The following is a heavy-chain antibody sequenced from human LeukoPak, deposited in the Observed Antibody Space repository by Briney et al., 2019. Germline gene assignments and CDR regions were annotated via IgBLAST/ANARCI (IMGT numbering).Heavy chain of an antibody. J-gene: IGHJ4*02. CDR1: GSSFSSYA. V-gene: IGHV3-30*04. CDR2: MSYDGSNK. CDR3: ATRTRDAYKTFDY. Sequence: PGGSLRLSCAASGSSFSSYAMHWVRQTPDKGLEWVALMSYDGSNKYDADSVKGRFTISRDNFKNTLFLQMNSLRAEDTAVYYCATRTRDAYKTFDYWGQGSLVTVSS. D-gene: IGHD5-24*01.